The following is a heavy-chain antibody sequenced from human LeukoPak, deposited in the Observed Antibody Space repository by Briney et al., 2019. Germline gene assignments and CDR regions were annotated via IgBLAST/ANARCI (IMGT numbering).Heavy chain of an antibody. CDR3: ARHVGYGNNWFDP. CDR2: IFHTGTT. Sequence: SETLSLTCTVSGGSISTYYWSWIRQPPGKGLECLGFIFHTGTTNYNPSLKSRVTISVDTSKNQFSLKLRSVTAADTAVYYCARHVGYGNNWFDPWGQGTLVTVSS. J-gene: IGHJ5*02. D-gene: IGHD5-18*01. V-gene: IGHV4-59*08. CDR1: GGSISTYY.